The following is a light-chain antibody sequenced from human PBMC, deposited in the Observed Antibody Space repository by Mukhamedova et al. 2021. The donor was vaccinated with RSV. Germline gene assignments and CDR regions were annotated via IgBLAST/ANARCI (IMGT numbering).Light chain of an antibody. CDR1: ENINKF. CDR2: DAS. Sequence: GRATLSCRASENINKFLAWYQQRPGQAPRLLIHDASERATGIPARFSGSGSGTDFTLTISSPEPEDFAFYYCQQHTSWPPLTFGGGT. J-gene: IGKJ4*01. CDR3: QQHTSWPPLT. V-gene: IGKV3-11*01.